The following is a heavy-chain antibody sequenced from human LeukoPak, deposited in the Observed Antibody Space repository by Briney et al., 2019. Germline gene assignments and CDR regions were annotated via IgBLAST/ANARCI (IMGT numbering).Heavy chain of an antibody. CDR2: IYSGGST. CDR1: GFTVSSNY. Sequence: GGSLRLSCAASGFTVSSNYMSWVRQAPGKGLEWVSVIYSGGSTYYADSVKGRFTISRDNSKNTLYLQMNSLRAEDTAVYYCARVHYYYISGYYSRTSYYNYMDVWGKGTTVTVSS. J-gene: IGHJ6*03. D-gene: IGHD3-22*01. V-gene: IGHV3-53*01. CDR3: ARVHYYYISGYYSRTSYYNYMDV.